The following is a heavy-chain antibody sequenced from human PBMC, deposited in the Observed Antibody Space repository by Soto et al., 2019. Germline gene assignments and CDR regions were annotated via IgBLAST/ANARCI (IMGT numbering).Heavy chain of an antibody. CDR1: GFTFSNYG. V-gene: IGHV3-33*01. D-gene: IGHD3-16*01. CDR3: ARDGDVNTGFGKDY. Sequence: ESGGGVVQPGRSLRLSCAASGFTFSNYGMHWVRQAPGKGLEWVAFIWYDGGNKYYAESVKGRFTISRDNSKNTLYLQMNSLRAEDTAVYYCARDGDVNTGFGKDYWGQGTLVTVSS. J-gene: IGHJ4*02. CDR2: IWYDGGNK.